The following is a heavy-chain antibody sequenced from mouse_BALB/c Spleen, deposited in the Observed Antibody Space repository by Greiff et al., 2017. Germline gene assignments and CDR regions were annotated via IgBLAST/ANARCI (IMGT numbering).Heavy chain of an antibody. D-gene: IGHD2-2*01. CDR1: GYSITSGYY. CDR3: AREGYGYDVRFAY. Sequence: VQLQPSGPGLVKPSQSLSLTCSVTGYSITSGYYWNWIRQFPGNKLEWMGYISYDGSNNYNPSLKNRISITRDTSKNQFFLKLNSVTTEDTATYYCAREGYGYDVRFAYWGQGTLVTVSA. V-gene: IGHV3-6*02. J-gene: IGHJ3*01. CDR2: ISYDGSN.